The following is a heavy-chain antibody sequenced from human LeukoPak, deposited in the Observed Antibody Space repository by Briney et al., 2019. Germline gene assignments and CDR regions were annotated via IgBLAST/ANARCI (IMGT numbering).Heavy chain of an antibody. CDR1: GFTFGDYA. V-gene: IGHV3-49*04. CDR2: IRSKAYGGTT. Sequence: GGSLRLSCTASGFTFGDYAMSWVRQAPGKGLEWVGFIRSKAYGGTTEYAASVKGRFTISRDDSKSIAYLQMNNLKTEDTAVYYCTRSRKLLWFGEPITYYFDYWGQGTLVTVSS. CDR3: TRSRKLLWFGEPITYYFDY. D-gene: IGHD3-10*01. J-gene: IGHJ4*02.